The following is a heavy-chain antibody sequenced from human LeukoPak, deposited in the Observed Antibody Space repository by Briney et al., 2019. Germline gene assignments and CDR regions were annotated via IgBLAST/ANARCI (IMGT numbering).Heavy chain of an antibody. D-gene: IGHD2-15*01. Sequence: ASVKVSCKAFGYTFTNYSISWVRQAPGQGLEWMGWISGYNGNTNYAQKLQGRVTMTTDTSTSTAYMELRSLRSDDTAVYYCARVAPNRRYCSGGSCLNYFDYWGQGTLVTVSS. CDR3: ARVAPNRRYCSGGSCLNYFDY. V-gene: IGHV1-18*01. CDR1: GYTFTNYS. CDR2: ISGYNGNT. J-gene: IGHJ4*02.